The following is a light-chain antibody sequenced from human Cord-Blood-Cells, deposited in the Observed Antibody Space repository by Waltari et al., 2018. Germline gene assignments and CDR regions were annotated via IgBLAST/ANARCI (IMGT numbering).Light chain of an antibody. CDR1: QSVSSY. CDR3: QQRGNWL. V-gene: IGKV3-11*01. CDR2: DAS. Sequence: EIVLTQSQATLSLSPGERATLSCRASQSVSSYLAWYQQKPGQAPRLLIYDASNRATGIPARFSGSGSGTDFTLTISSLEPEDFAVYYCQQRGNWLFGQGTKLEIK. J-gene: IGKJ2*01.